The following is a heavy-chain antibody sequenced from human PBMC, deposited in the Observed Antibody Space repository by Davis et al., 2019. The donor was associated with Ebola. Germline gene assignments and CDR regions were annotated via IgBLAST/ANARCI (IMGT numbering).Heavy chain of an antibody. CDR3: ARGSASSGWYPDAFDY. CDR2: IDPSDSYT. D-gene: IGHD6-19*01. J-gene: IGHJ4*02. CDR1: GYSFTSYW. V-gene: IGHV5-10-1*01. Sequence: GESLKISCKGSGYSFTSYWISWVRQMPGKGLEWMGRIDPSDSYTNYSPSFQGHVTISADKSISTAYLQWSSLKASDTAMYYCARGSASSGWYPDAFDYWGQGTLVTVSS.